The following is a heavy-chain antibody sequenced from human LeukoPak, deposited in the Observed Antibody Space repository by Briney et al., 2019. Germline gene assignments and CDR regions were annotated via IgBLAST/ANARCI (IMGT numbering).Heavy chain of an antibody. V-gene: IGHV3-23*01. Sequence: GGSLRLSCAASGFTFNNYAMSWVRQAPGKGLEWVSAIRGFSGNTYYADSVKGRFTISRDGSKNTLYLQMNSLRAEDTAVYYCAKDFDIVVVAATGYYFDYWGQGTLVTVSS. CDR1: GFTFNNYA. CDR2: IRGFSGNT. J-gene: IGHJ4*02. D-gene: IGHD2-15*01. CDR3: AKDFDIVVVAATGYYFDY.